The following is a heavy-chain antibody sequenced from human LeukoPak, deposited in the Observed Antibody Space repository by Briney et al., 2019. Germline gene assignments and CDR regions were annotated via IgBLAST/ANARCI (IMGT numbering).Heavy chain of an antibody. CDR3: ARSGDQGYYDSTGYKAWGF. Sequence: PGGSLRLSCAASVSTFSSYGTIWVRQATGKGLEWVSFTSPSGDFTNYADSVKGRFSISRDNSENTLYLQLNSLRVDDTAVYYCARSGDQGYYDSTGYKAWGFWGHGTLVTV. D-gene: IGHD3-22*01. CDR1: VSTFSSYG. CDR2: TSPSGDFT. V-gene: IGHV3-23*01. J-gene: IGHJ4*01.